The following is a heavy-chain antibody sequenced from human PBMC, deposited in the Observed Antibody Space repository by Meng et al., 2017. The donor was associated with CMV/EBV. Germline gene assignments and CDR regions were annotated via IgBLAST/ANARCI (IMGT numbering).Heavy chain of an antibody. CDR3: ARSRSGPPLHDAFDI. Sequence: ASVKVSCKASGFTFTGYYIHWVRQAPGQGLEWMGWIDPSSGGTNYAQKFQGRVTMTRSTSISTAYMELSSLRSEDTAVYYCARSRSGPPLHDAFDIWGQGTMVTVSS. D-gene: IGHD2-15*01. J-gene: IGHJ3*02. CDR1: GFTFTGYY. CDR2: IDPSSGGT. V-gene: IGHV1-2*02.